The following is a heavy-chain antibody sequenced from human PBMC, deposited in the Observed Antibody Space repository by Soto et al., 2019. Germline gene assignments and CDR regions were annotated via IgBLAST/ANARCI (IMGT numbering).Heavy chain of an antibody. CDR2: IIPIIGTP. D-gene: IGHD3-10*01. CDR1: GGTFNNHV. CDR3: ARDLEFRDGNISHLDF. Sequence: QVHLVQSGAEVKKPGSSVKVACKASGGTFNNHVFNWVRQAPGQGLKWMGGIIPIIGTPNHAQRFQGRVTISADKSTRTVYLELRSLRSDDTAVYYCARDLEFRDGNISHLDFWGQGTLVTVSS. V-gene: IGHV1-69*06. J-gene: IGHJ4*02.